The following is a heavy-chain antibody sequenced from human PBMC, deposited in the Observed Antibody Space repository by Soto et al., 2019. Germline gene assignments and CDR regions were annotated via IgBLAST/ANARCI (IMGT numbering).Heavy chain of an antibody. CDR1: GFAFDDYT. V-gene: IGHV3-43*01. CDR2: ISWDGGST. Sequence: GGSLRLSCAASGFAFDDYTMHWVRQAPGKGLEWVSLISWDGGSTYYADSVKGRFTISRDNSKNSLYLQMNSLRTEDTALYYCSVGTIPNYYYGMDVWGQGTTVTVSS. J-gene: IGHJ6*02. CDR3: SVGTIPNYYYGMDV.